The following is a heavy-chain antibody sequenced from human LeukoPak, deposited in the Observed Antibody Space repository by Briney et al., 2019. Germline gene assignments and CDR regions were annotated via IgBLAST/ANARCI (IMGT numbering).Heavy chain of an antibody. D-gene: IGHD6-19*01. CDR3: ARGKGYSSGWYFDY. V-gene: IGHV4-38-2*02. Sequence: SETLSLTCTVSGYSITRGYYWGWIRQPPGKGLEWIGSIYHSGSTYYNPSLESRVTMSVDTSKSQFSLKLSSVIAADTAVYYCARGKGYSSGWYFDYWGQGTLVTVSS. CDR2: IYHSGST. J-gene: IGHJ4*02. CDR1: GYSITRGYY.